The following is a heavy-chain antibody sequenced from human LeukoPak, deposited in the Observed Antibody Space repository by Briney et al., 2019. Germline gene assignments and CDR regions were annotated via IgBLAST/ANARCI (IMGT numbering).Heavy chain of an antibody. CDR3: ARALGYCSSTSCPAYGMDV. D-gene: IGHD2-2*01. CDR2: INPNSGGT. J-gene: IGHJ6*02. V-gene: IGHV1-2*04. CDR1: GYTFTGYY. Sequence: ASVKVSCKASGYTFTGYYMHWVRQAPGQGLEWMGWINPNSGGTNYPQKFQGWVTLTRDTSISTAYMELSRLRSDDTAVYYCARALGYCSSTSCPAYGMDVGGEGTTVTVS.